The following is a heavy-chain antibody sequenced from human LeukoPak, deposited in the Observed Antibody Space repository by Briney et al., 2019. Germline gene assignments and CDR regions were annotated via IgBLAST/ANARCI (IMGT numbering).Heavy chain of an antibody. Sequence: GGSLRLSCAASGFTFSSYSMNWVRQAPGERLEWVSSISSSSSYIYYADSVKGRFTISRDDAKNSLFLQMNSLRAEDTAVYYCARDVRSLMDVWGQGTTVTVS. V-gene: IGHV3-21*01. CDR3: ARDVRSLMDV. CDR2: ISSSSSYI. J-gene: IGHJ6*02. CDR1: GFTFSSYS. D-gene: IGHD3-10*02.